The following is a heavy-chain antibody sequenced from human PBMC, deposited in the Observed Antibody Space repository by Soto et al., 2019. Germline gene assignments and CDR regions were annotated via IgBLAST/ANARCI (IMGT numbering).Heavy chain of an antibody. J-gene: IGHJ6*02. V-gene: IGHV1-69*13. CDR1: GGTFSSYA. Sequence: SVKVSCKASGGTFSSYAISWVRQAPGQGLEWMGGIIPIFGTANYAQKFQGRVTITADESTSTAYMELSSLRSEDTAVYYCERGSSSRWHYYYGMDVWGQGTTVTVSS. D-gene: IGHD6-13*01. CDR3: ERGSSSRWHYYYGMDV. CDR2: IIPIFGTA.